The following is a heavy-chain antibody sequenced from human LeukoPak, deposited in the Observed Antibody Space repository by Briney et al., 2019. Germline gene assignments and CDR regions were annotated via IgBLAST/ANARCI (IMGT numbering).Heavy chain of an antibody. CDR2: MNPNSGNT. J-gene: IGHJ4*02. V-gene: IGHV1-8*01. D-gene: IGHD6-19*01. CDR3: ARGLSIAVAGKFPVGY. CDR1: GYTFTSYD. Sequence: ASVKVSCKASGYTFTSYDINWVRQATGQGLKWMGWMNPNSGNTGYAQKFQGRVTMTRNTSISTAYMELSSLRSEDTAVYYCARGLSIAVAGKFPVGYWGQGTLVTVSS.